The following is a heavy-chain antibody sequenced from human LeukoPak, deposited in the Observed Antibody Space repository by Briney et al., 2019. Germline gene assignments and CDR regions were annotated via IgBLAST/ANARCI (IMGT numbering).Heavy chain of an antibody. J-gene: IGHJ6*03. Sequence: GGSLRLSCAASGFTFSSYSMNWVRQAPGKGLEWVSSISSSSSYIYYADSVKGRFTISRDNAKNSLYLQMNSLRAEDTAVYYCAREVTMVRGVGSSYYMDVWGKGTTVTVSS. V-gene: IGHV3-21*01. CDR1: GFTFSSYS. D-gene: IGHD3-10*01. CDR3: AREVTMVRGVGSSYYMDV. CDR2: ISSSSSYI.